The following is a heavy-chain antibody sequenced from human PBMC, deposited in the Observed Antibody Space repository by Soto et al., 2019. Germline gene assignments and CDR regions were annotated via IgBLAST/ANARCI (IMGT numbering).Heavy chain of an antibody. V-gene: IGHV3-9*01. CDR2: ISWNSGSI. CDR1: GFTFDDYA. J-gene: IGHJ3*02. Sequence: EVQLVESGGGLVQPGRSLRLSCAASGFTFDDYAMHWVRQAPGKGLEWVSGISWNSGSIGYADSVQGRFTISRDNAKNSLYLQMDSLRAEDTALYYCAKDGGSSWPHVFRAFDIWGQGTMVTVSS. CDR3: AKDGGSSWPHVFRAFDI. D-gene: IGHD6-13*01.